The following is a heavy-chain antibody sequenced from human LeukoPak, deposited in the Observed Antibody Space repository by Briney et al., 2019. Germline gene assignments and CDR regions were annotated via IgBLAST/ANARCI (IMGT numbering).Heavy chain of an antibody. V-gene: IGHV4-4*02. CDR2: IFHSGST. Sequence: SGTLSLTCALSGGSISSSNWWSWVRQPPGKGLEWIGEIFHSGSTNYNPSLKSRVTISMDKSKNQFSLKLTSVTAADTAVYYCARSPGQSLRSAWFDPWGQGTLVTVSS. J-gene: IGHJ5*02. D-gene: IGHD4-17*01. CDR1: GGSISSSNW. CDR3: ARSPGQSLRSAWFDP.